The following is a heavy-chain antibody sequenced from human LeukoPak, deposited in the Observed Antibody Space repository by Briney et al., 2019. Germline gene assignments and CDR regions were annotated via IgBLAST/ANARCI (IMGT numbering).Heavy chain of an antibody. V-gene: IGHV4-39*01. CDR2: IYYSGST. CDR3: ASFTYYYDSSGYRIPFDI. J-gene: IGHJ3*02. D-gene: IGHD3-22*01. CDR1: GGSISSYY. Sequence: SETLSLTCTVSGGSISSYYWGWIRQPPGKGLEWIGSIYYSGSTYYNPSLESRVTISVDTSKNQFSLNLSSVTAADTAVYFCASFTYYYDSSGYRIPFDIWGQGTMVTVSS.